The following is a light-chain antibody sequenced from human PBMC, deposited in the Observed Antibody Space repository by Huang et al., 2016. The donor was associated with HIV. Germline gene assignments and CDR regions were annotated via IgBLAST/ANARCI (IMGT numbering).Light chain of an antibody. CDR1: QGIGNH. CDR2: GAS. CDR3: LQHNSYPLT. Sequence: DIQMTQSPSAMSASVGDRVTIPCRASQGIGNHLAWFQQKPGNVPKRLIYGASSLQSGVPSRFSGSGSGTEFTLTSSSLQPEDFATYYCLQHNSYPLTFGGGTKVEIK. V-gene: IGKV1-17*03. J-gene: IGKJ4*01.